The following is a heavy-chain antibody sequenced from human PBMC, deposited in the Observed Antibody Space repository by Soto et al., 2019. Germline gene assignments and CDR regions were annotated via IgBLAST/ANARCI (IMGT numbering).Heavy chain of an antibody. J-gene: IGHJ6*02. V-gene: IGHV4-34*01. D-gene: IGHD3-22*01. CDR1: GGSFSGYY. CDR2: INHSGST. CDR3: ARGVSYYDSSGYYYSDYYGMDV. Sequence: SETLSLTCVVYGGSFSGYYWSWIRQPPGKGLEWIGEINHSGSTNYNPFLKSRVTISVDTSKNQFSLKLSSVTAADTAVYYCARGVSYYDSSGYYYSDYYGMDVWGQGTTVTVS.